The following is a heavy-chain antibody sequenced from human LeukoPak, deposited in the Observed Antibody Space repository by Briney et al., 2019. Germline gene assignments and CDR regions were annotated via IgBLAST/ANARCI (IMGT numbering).Heavy chain of an antibody. CDR1: GFSFSDHW. Sequence: PGGSLRLSCVASGFSFSDHWMNWFRQAPGKGLEWVATIKKDGGEQYYVDSMKGRLTISRDNAKNSVYLQIHNLRAEDTAVYYCARDLGWLQSDYWGQGTLVTVSS. J-gene: IGHJ4*02. CDR3: ARDLGWLQSDY. D-gene: IGHD5-24*01. CDR2: IKKDGGEQ. V-gene: IGHV3-7*01.